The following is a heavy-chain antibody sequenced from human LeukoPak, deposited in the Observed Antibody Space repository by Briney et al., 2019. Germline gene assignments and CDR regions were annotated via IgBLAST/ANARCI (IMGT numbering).Heavy chain of an antibody. CDR1: GGTFSSDA. CDR3: ARGLGYVVAATLAY. CDR2: IIPILGIA. J-gene: IGHJ4*02. Sequence: VASVKVSCKASGGTFSSDAISWVRQAPGQGLEWMGRIIPILGIANYAQKFQGRVTMTRDTSTSTVYMELSSLRSEDTAVYYCARGLGYVVAATLAYWGQGTLVTVSS. V-gene: IGHV1-69*04. D-gene: IGHD2-15*01.